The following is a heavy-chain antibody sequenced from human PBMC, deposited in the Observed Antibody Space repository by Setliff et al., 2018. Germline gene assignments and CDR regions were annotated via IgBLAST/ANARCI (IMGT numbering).Heavy chain of an antibody. CDR2: IYHRGRK. J-gene: IGHJ4*02. CDR1: GASINSGHY. CDR3: ARVGCTNGVCGLFDS. D-gene: IGHD2-8*01. V-gene: IGHV4-38-2*01. Sequence: KTSETLSLTCAVSGASINSGHYWGWIRQPPGKGLEWIATIYHRGRKYYNPSLQSRVTISIDTSKDHVSLQLNSVTAADTAVYYCARVGCTNGVCGLFDSWGQGTLVTVSS.